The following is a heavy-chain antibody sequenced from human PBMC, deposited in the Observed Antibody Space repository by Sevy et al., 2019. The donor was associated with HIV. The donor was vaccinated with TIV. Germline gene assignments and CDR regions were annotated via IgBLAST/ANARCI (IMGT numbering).Heavy chain of an antibody. Sequence: ASVKVSCKASGYTFTSYAIHWVRQAPGQRLEWMGWINPGNGNTKYSQKFQGRVTITRETSASTTYMELGSLRSEDTAVYYCARSVIPTAIFDYWGRGTLVTVSS. CDR2: INPGNGNT. D-gene: IGHD2-2*01. CDR3: ARSVIPTAIFDY. V-gene: IGHV1-3*01. CDR1: GYTFTSYA. J-gene: IGHJ4*02.